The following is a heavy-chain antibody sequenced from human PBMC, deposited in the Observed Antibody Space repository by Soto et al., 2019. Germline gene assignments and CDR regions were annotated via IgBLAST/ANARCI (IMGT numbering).Heavy chain of an antibody. D-gene: IGHD6-6*01. J-gene: IGHJ4*02. CDR3: ASFIAARPGGLDY. CDR2: IYYSGST. V-gene: IGHV4-59*12. CDR1: GGSISSYY. Sequence: PSETLSLTCTVSGGSISSYYWSWIRQPPGKGLEWIGYIYYSGSTNYNPSLKSRVTISVDTSKNQFSLKLSSVTAADTAVYYCASFIAARPGGLDYWGQGTLVTVSS.